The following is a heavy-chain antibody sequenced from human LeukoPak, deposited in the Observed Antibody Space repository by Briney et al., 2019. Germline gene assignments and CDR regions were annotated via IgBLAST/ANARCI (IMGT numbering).Heavy chain of an antibody. J-gene: IGHJ4*02. CDR3: SRGGSYYFKYYFDY. V-gene: IGHV1-2*02. CDR2: INPNSGGT. D-gene: IGHD1-26*01. CDR1: GYTFTGYC. Sequence: GASVKVSCKASGYTFTGYCMHLVRQAPGQGLEWMGWINPNSGGTNYAQKFQGRVTMTRDTSISTAYMELSRLRSDDTAVYYCSRGGSYYFKYYFDYWGQGTLVTVSS.